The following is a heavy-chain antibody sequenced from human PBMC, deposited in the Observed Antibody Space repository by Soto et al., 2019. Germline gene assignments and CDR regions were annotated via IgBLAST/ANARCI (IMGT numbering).Heavy chain of an antibody. J-gene: IGHJ4*02. V-gene: IGHV1-24*01. Sequence: ASVKVSCKVSGYTLTELSMHWVRQAPGKGLEWMGGFDPEDGETIYAQKFQGRVTMTEDTSTDTAYMELSSLRSEDTAVYYCATFVHCSGGSCRKNYFDYWGQGTLVTVSS. D-gene: IGHD2-15*01. CDR2: FDPEDGET. CDR1: GYTLTELS. CDR3: ATFVHCSGGSCRKNYFDY.